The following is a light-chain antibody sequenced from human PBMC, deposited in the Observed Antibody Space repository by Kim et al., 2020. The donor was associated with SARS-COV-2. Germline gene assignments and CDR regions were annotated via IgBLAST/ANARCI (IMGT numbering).Light chain of an antibody. CDR2: AAS. CDR3: QQSYSTPPWT. Sequence: SVGDRVTSTCRASQSISNYLNWYQQKPGKAPKLLICAASSLQSGVPSRFSGSGSGTDFTLTISSLQPEDFATYYCQQSYSTPPWTFGQGTKVDIK. J-gene: IGKJ1*01. V-gene: IGKV1-39*01. CDR1: QSISNY.